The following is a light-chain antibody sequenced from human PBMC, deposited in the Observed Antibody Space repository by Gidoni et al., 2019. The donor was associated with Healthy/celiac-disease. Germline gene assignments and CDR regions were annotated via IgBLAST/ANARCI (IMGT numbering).Light chain of an antibody. CDR3: QQYNNWPST. CDR2: GAS. J-gene: IGKJ5*01. Sequence: ELVMTQSPATLSVSPGERATLSCRASQSVSSNLAWYKQKPGQAPRLLIYGASTRATGSPARFSGSGSGTEFTLTISSLQSEDFAVYYCQQYNNWPSTFXQXTRLEIK. V-gene: IGKV3-15*01. CDR1: QSVSSN.